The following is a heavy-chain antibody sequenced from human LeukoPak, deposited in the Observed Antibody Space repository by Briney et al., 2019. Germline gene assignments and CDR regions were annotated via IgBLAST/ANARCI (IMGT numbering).Heavy chain of an antibody. D-gene: IGHD3-10*01. CDR3: AKDKKYYYASGSYDYNYYGMDV. V-gene: IGHV3-30*02. CDR2: MPSDGGNK. J-gene: IGHJ6*02. CDR1: GFSFSNCG. Sequence: GGSLRLSCAASGFSFSNCGMYWVRQAPGKGLEWVAVMPSDGGNKNYADSVKGRFTISRDNSKNTLYLQMNSLRAEDTAVYYCAKDKKYYYASGSYDYNYYGMDVWGQGTTVTVSS.